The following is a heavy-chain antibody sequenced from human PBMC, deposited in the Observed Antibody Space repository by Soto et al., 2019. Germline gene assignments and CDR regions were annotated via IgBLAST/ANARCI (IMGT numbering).Heavy chain of an antibody. J-gene: IGHJ4*02. CDR1: GFTFSTSW. Sequence: SGGSLRLSCAASGFTFSTSWMSWVRQAPGKGLEWVANINEDGSEKYYVDSVKGRFTISRDNAKNSVYLHINSLRAEDTAVYYCARVLSHYFDYWGQGTLVTVSS. V-gene: IGHV3-7*03. CDR3: ARVLSHYFDY. CDR2: INEDGSEK.